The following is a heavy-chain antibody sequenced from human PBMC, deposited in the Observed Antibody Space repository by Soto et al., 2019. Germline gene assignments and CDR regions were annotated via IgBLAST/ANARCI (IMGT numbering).Heavy chain of an antibody. V-gene: IGHV4-4*02. D-gene: IGHD6-19*01. CDR3: ARVEAVAGRGWNYDYYGMEV. Sequence: SETLSLTCAVSGGSISSSNWWSRVRQPPGKGLEWIGEIYHSGSTNYNPSLKSRVTISVDKSKNQFSLKLSSVTAADTAVYYCARVEAVAGRGWNYDYYGMEVWGQGTTVT. CDR1: GGSISSSNW. CDR2: IYHSGST. J-gene: IGHJ6*02.